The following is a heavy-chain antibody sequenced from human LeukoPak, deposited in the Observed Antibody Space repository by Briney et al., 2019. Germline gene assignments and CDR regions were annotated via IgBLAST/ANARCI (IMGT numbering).Heavy chain of an antibody. CDR1: GYTLTSYG. V-gene: IGHV1-18*01. Sequence: TGKVSCKASGYTLTSYGTSWVPQAPGQGLEWMGGISAYNGNTNYAQKLQGRVTMTRATSTNTAYMELRSLRSDDTAVYYCARSSGYDKGFDYWGQGTLVTVSS. J-gene: IGHJ4*02. D-gene: IGHD5-12*01. CDR2: ISAYNGNT. CDR3: ARSSGYDKGFDY.